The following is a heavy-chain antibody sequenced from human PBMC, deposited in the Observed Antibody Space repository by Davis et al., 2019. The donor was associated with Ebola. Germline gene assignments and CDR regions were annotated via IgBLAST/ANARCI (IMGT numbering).Heavy chain of an antibody. CDR2: IKSKTDGGTT. CDR1: GFTFSNAW. V-gene: IGHV3-15*01. D-gene: IGHD3-3*01. Sequence: GESLKISCAASGFTFSNAWMSWVRQAPGKGLEWVGRIKSKTDGGTTDYAAPVKGRFTISRDDSKNTLYLQMNSLKTEDTAVYYCTTETITIFVVVIIEGDYFDYWGQGTLVTVSS. J-gene: IGHJ4*02. CDR3: TTETITIFVVVIIEGDYFDY.